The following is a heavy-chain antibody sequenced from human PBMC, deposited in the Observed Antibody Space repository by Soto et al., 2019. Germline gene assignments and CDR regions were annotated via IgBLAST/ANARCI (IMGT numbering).Heavy chain of an antibody. D-gene: IGHD2-2*01. Sequence: QITLKESGPTLVKPTQTLTLTCTFSGFSLSTSGVGVGWIRQPPGKALEWLALIYWDDDKRYSPSLKSRLTINKDTSKNQVVLTMTNIDPVDTATYYCAHRDIVVVPAAKLIDAFDIWGQGTMVTVSS. V-gene: IGHV2-5*02. CDR1: GFSLSTSGVG. CDR3: AHRDIVVVPAAKLIDAFDI. CDR2: IYWDDDK. J-gene: IGHJ3*02.